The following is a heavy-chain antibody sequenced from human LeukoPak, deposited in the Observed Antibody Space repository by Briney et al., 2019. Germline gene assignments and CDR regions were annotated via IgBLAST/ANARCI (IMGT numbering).Heavy chain of an antibody. J-gene: IGHJ4*02. CDR2: ISSSSSYT. CDR3: ARYCSGGSCYSH. Sequence: GGSLRLSCAASGFTFSDYYMSWIRQAPGKGLEWVSYISSSSSYTNYADSVKGRFTISRDSAKNSLYLQMNSLRAEDTAAYYCARYCSGGSCYSHWGQGTLVTVSS. D-gene: IGHD2-15*01. V-gene: IGHV3-11*06. CDR1: GFTFSDYY.